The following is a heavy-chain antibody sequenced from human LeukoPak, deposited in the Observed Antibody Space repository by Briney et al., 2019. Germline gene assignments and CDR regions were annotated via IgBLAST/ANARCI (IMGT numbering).Heavy chain of an antibody. Sequence: SETLSLTCTVSGGSISNYCWSWIRQPPGKGLEWIGYIFYSGSTNYNPSLKSRVTISLDTSKNQFSLNLNSVTAADTAVYYCARSPLSGGSGTYWWFDPWGQGTLVTVSS. CDR1: GGSISNYC. D-gene: IGHD3-10*01. V-gene: IGHV4-59*01. J-gene: IGHJ5*02. CDR2: IFYSGST. CDR3: ARSPLSGGSGTYWWFDP.